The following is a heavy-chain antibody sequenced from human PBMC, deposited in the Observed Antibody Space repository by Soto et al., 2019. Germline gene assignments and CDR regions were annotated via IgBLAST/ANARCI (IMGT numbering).Heavy chain of an antibody. V-gene: IGHV3-73*01. J-gene: IGHJ4*02. Sequence: GGSLRLSCAASGFTFSGSAMHWVRQASGKGLEWVGRIRGKANSYATAYAASVKGRFTISRDDSKNTAYLQMNSLKTEDTAVYYCTTHPGYSHGFGYWGQGTLVTVSS. D-gene: IGHD6-13*01. CDR1: GFTFSGSA. CDR2: IRGKANSYAT. CDR3: TTHPGYSHGFGY.